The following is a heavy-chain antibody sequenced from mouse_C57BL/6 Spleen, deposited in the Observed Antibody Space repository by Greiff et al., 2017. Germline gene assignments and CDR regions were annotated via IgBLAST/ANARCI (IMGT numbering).Heavy chain of an antibody. J-gene: IGHJ3*01. CDR2: IHPNSGST. D-gene: IGHD4-1*01. CDR1: GYTFTSYW. V-gene: IGHV1-64*01. CDR3: AREVLLGRGAWFAY. Sequence: VQLQQPGAELVKPGASVKLSCKASGYTFTSYWMHWVKQRPGQGLEWIGMIHPNSGSTNYNEKFKSKATLTEDKSSSTAYMQLSSLTSEDSAVYYCAREVLLGRGAWFAYWGQGTLVTVSA.